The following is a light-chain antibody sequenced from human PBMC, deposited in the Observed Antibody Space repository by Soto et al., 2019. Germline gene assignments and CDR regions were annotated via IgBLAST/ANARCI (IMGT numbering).Light chain of an antibody. CDR1: SSDVGGYNY. CDR3: SSYGGSTV. Sequence: QSALAHPPSASRSPGQSFAISFTGTSSDVGGYNYVSWYQQHPGKDPKLVIYEVSKRPSGVHDRFSGSKSGNTASLTVSGLQAEDEADYYCSSYGGSTVFGTGTKVTVL. V-gene: IGLV2-8*01. CDR2: EVS. J-gene: IGLJ1*01.